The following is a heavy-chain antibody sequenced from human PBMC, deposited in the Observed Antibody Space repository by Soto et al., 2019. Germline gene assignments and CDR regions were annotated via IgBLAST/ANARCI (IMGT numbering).Heavy chain of an antibody. CDR2: ISLSGNT. J-gene: IGHJ4*02. D-gene: IGHD3-22*01. CDR1: GGSITNTDW. Sequence: SETLSLTCAVSGGSITNTDWWTWVRQPPGMGLEWVGDISLSGNTNYNPSLEGRAAISLDKSRSQFSLILNYVTAADTAVYYCASRDSSGPFWGQGNLVTVSS. CDR3: ASRDSSGPF. V-gene: IGHV4-4*02.